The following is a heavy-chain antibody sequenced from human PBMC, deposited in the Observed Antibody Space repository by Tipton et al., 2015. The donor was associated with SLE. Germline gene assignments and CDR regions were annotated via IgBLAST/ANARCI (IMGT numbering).Heavy chain of an antibody. J-gene: IGHJ4*02. Sequence: SLRLSCAASGFIFRNNEIHWLRQPTGEGLEWVAGIGKGGDTYYSGSVKGRFPISRENAKNFGYLQMNSLRVGDTAVYDCTRGAIGWDYWVQGTLVTVS. V-gene: IGHV3-13*01. D-gene: IGHD6-19*01. CDR1: GFIFRNNE. CDR2: IGKGGDT. CDR3: TRGAIGWDY.